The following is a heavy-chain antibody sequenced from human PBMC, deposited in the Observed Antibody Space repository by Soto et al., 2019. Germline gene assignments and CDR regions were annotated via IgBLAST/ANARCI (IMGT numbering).Heavy chain of an antibody. Sequence: ASVKVSCKASGGTFSSYAISWVRQATEQGLEWMGVIIPIFGTANYAPKFQGRVTITADESTSTAYMDLSSLRSEDTAVYYCARVQAGGRSPFDYWGQGTLVTVSS. J-gene: IGHJ4*02. CDR3: ARVQAGGRSPFDY. CDR1: GGTFSSYA. D-gene: IGHD3-10*01. V-gene: IGHV1-69*13. CDR2: IIPIFGTA.